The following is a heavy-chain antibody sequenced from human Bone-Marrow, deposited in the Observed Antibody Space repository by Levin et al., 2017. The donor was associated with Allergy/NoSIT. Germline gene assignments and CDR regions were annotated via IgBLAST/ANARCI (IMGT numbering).Heavy chain of an antibody. V-gene: IGHV3-74*03. Sequence: GESLKISCAASGFTLSGSWMHWVRQAPGKGLVWVSRINGEGTYTTYADSVKGRFSISRDNAKNTVDLQMNSLTAEDTAVYYCARKEDGQFDLWGQGTLVVVSS. J-gene: IGHJ5*02. CDR3: ARKEDGQFDL. CDR1: GFTLSGSW. CDR2: INGEGTYT. D-gene: IGHD4-17*01.